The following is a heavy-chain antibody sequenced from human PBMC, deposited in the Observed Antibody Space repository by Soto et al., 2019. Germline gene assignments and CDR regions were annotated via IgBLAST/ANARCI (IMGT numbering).Heavy chain of an antibody. Sequence: ASVKVSCKASENTFSTYLVHWVRQAPGQRLEWMGWINAGNGNTKYSQKFQGRVTITRDTSASTAYMELSSLRSEDTAVYYCARNKAVGKVGGMDVWGQGTTVTVSS. D-gene: IGHD6-19*01. J-gene: IGHJ6*02. CDR1: ENTFSTYL. V-gene: IGHV1-3*01. CDR2: INAGNGNT. CDR3: ARNKAVGKVGGMDV.